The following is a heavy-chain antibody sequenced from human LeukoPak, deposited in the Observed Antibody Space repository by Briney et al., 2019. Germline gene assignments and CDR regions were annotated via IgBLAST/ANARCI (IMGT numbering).Heavy chain of an antibody. CDR2: IRSKANSYAT. CDR3: TRSGYDFWSGYSPPNFDY. J-gene: IGHJ4*02. Sequence: PGGSLRLSCAASGFTFSGSAMHWVRQASGKGLEWVGRIRSKANSYATAYAASVKGRFTIPRDDSKNTAYLQMNSLKTEDTAVYYCTRSGYDFWSGYSPPNFDYWGQGTLVTVSS. D-gene: IGHD3-3*01. V-gene: IGHV3-73*01. CDR1: GFTFSGSA.